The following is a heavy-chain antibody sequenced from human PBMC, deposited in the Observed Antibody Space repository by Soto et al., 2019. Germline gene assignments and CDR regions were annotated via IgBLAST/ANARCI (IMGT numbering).Heavy chain of an antibody. Sequence: QVQLVQSGAEVKKPGASVKGSCKASGYTFTSYYMHWARQAPGQGLEWMGIINPSGGSTSYAQKFRGRVTMTRDTSRSTVYMELSSLRSEDTAVYYCARDRTSGYYSSLDYWGQGTLVTVSS. D-gene: IGHD3-22*01. CDR1: GYTFTSYY. CDR2: INPSGGST. CDR3: ARDRTSGYYSSLDY. J-gene: IGHJ4*02. V-gene: IGHV1-46*01.